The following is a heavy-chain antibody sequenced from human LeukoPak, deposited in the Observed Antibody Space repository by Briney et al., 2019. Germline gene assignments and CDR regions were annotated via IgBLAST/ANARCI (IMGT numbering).Heavy chain of an antibody. V-gene: IGHV3-23*01. CDR1: GFTFSSYA. J-gene: IGHJ6*04. CDR2: ISGSGGNK. D-gene: IGHD3-10*02. Sequence: GGSLRLSCAASGFTFSSYAMSWVRQAPGKGLEWVSAISGSGGNKNYADSVRGRFIISRDNAKNSLYLQMNSLRAEDTAVYYCAELGITMIGGVWGKGTTVTISS. CDR3: AELGITMIGGV.